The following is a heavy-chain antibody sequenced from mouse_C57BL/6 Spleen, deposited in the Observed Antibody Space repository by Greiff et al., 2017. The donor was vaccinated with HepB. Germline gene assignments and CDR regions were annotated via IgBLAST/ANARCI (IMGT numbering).Heavy chain of an antibody. V-gene: IGHV5-16*01. Sequence: EVKLVESEGGLVQPGSSMKLSCTASGFTFSDYYMAWVRQVPEKGLEWVANINYDGSSTYYLDSLKSRFIISRDNAKNILYLQMSSLKSEDTATYYCARGGYYDYDGYFDVWGTGTTVTVSS. CDR2: INYDGSST. D-gene: IGHD2-4*01. CDR1: GFTFSDYY. CDR3: ARGGYYDYDGYFDV. J-gene: IGHJ1*03.